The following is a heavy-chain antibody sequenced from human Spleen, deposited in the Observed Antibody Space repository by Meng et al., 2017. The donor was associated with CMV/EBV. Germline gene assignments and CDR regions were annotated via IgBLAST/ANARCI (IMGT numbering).Heavy chain of an antibody. Sequence: GESLKISCVASGFTFTSFGMSWFRQAPGKGLEWVSTISDSGSRTFYADSVRGRFTISRDDAKNSLFLQMNSLRAEDTAVYYCAREGPGRGAARLRDGVYWGQGTLVTVSS. D-gene: IGHD6-6*01. V-gene: IGHV3-21*01. CDR3: AREGPGRGAARLRDGVY. CDR2: ISDSGSRT. CDR1: GFTFTSFG. J-gene: IGHJ4*02.